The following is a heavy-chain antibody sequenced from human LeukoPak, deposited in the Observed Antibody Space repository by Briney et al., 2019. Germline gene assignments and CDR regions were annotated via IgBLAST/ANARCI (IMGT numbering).Heavy chain of an antibody. CDR1: GYSISSVYY. CDR3: AKQGDYGTILGYMDV. J-gene: IGHJ6*03. V-gene: IGHV4-38-2*02. Sequence: SETLSLTCTVSGYSISSVYYWRWIRQPPGKGLEWIGSIYHSGSTHYNPSLKSRVTISIDTSKNQFSLTLSSVTAADTAVYYCAKQGDYGTILGYMDVWGKGTTVTASS. D-gene: IGHD4-17*01. CDR2: IYHSGST.